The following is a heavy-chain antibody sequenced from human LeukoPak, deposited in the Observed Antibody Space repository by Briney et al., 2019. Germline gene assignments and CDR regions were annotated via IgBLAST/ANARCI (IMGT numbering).Heavy chain of an antibody. J-gene: IGHJ5*02. V-gene: IGHV3-21*01. CDR2: ISSSSSYI. Sequence: GGSLRLSCAASAFTFSSYSMNWVRQAPGKGLEWVSSISSSSSYIYYADSVKGRFTISRDNAKNSLYLQMNSLRAEDTAVYYCARGGANNWFDPWGQGTLVTVSS. CDR3: ARGGANNWFDP. CDR1: AFTFSSYS. D-gene: IGHD3-16*01.